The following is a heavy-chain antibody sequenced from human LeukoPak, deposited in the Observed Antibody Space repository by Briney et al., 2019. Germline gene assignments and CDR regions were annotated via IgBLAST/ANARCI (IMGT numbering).Heavy chain of an antibody. V-gene: IGHV3-30*02. CDR1: GFTFSSYG. CDR3: AKRGSFVVALYYYYMDV. D-gene: IGHD3-16*01. Sequence: PGGSLRLSCAASGFTFSSYGMHWVRQAPGKGLEWVAFIRYDGSNKYYADSVKGRFTISRDNSKNTLYLQMNSLRAEDTAVYYCAKRGSFVVALYYYYMDVWGKGTTVTISS. CDR2: IRYDGSNK. J-gene: IGHJ6*03.